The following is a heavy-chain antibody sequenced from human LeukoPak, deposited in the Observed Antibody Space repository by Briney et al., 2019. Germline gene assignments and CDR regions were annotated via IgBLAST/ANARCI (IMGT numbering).Heavy chain of an antibody. Sequence: GGSLRLSCVASGFTFSSSSMNWVRQAPGKGPEWVSYISISTSTIYYADSVKGRFTISRDNAKNSLYLEMNSLRAEDTAVYCTAPGRGRGGYDFEYWGQGTLVTVSS. CDR2: ISISTSTI. CDR1: GFTFSSSS. D-gene: IGHD6-19*01. J-gene: IGHJ4*02. CDR3: APGRGRGGYDFEY. V-gene: IGHV3-48*04.